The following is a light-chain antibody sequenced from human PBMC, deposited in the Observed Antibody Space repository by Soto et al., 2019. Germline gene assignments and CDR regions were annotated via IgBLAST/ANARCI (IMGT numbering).Light chain of an antibody. Sequence: VMTQSPATLSVSPGERAALSCRASQSVSTNLAWYQQKPGQPPRLLTYFASTRATAVPARFTAGGSGTEFTLTISSLQSDDLAVYYCQQYDKWPRTFGQGTKVDMK. J-gene: IGKJ1*01. CDR3: QQYDKWPRT. V-gene: IGKV3-15*01. CDR2: FAS. CDR1: QSVSTN.